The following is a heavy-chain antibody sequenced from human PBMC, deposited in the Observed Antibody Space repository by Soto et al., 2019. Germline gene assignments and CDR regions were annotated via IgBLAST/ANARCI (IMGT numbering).Heavy chain of an antibody. CDR2: SSPYSGNT. V-gene: IGHV1-18*01. CDR1: GYSFSNYG. J-gene: IGHJ4*02. D-gene: IGHD6-25*01. Sequence: QVQLVQSGAEVKKPGASVTVSCKASGYSFSNYGISGVRQAPGQGLACVGWSSPYSGNTNSAQRFRGRVSLTTDTSTSTAYMELRGLTSDDTDVYYCARDCSYPSGGIAYWGQGTLVTVSS. CDR3: ARDCSYPSGGIAY.